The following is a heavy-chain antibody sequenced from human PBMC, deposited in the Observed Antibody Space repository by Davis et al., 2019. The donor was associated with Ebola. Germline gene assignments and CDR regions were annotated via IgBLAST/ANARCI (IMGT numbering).Heavy chain of an antibody. J-gene: IGHJ6*02. V-gene: IGHV3-48*02. CDR2: ISSSSSTI. Sequence: PGGSLRLSCAASGFTFSSYAMIWVRQAPGKGLEWVSYISSSSSTIYYADSVKGRFTISRDNAKNSLYLQMNSLRDEDTAVYYCARGLLYYYYGMDVWGQGTTVTVSS. CDR1: GFTFSSYA. CDR3: ARGLLYYYYGMDV.